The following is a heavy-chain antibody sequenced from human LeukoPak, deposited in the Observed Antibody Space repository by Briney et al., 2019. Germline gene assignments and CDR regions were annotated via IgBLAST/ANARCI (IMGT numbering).Heavy chain of an antibody. CDR3: ARPDIVATQYAFDI. V-gene: IGHV4-39*01. J-gene: IGHJ3*02. CDR1: GGSISSSSYY. D-gene: IGHD5-12*01. Sequence: SETLSLTCTVSGGSISSSSYYWGWIRQPPGKGLEWNGSIYYSGSTYYNPSLKSRVTISVDTSKNQFSLKLSSVTAADTAVYYCARPDIVATQYAFDIWGQGTMVTVSS. CDR2: IYYSGST.